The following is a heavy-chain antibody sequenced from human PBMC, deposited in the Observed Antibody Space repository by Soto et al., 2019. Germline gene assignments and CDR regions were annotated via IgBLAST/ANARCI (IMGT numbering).Heavy chain of an antibody. V-gene: IGHV3-30*18. D-gene: IGHD2-2*01. Sequence: QVQLVESGGGVVQPGRSLRLSCAASGFTFSSYGMHWVRQAPGKGLEWVAVISYDGSNKYYADSVKGRFTISRDNSKNTLYLKMNSLRAEDTAVYYCAKGQYPLLLVSYYGMDVWGKGTTVTVSS. J-gene: IGHJ6*04. CDR2: ISYDGSNK. CDR1: GFTFSSYG. CDR3: AKGQYPLLLVSYYGMDV.